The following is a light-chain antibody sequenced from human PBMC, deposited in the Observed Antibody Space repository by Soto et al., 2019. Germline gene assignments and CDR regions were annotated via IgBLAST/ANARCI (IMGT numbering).Light chain of an antibody. J-gene: IGKJ4*01. Sequence: EIVVTQSPATLSVSPGERATLSCRVSQSVGSSLAWYQQKPGQAPRLLIYDASNRATGIPARFSGSGSGTDFTLTINSLEPEDVAVYYCQQRSYLFTFGGGTKVDIK. CDR3: QQRSYLFT. V-gene: IGKV3-11*01. CDR1: QSVGSS. CDR2: DAS.